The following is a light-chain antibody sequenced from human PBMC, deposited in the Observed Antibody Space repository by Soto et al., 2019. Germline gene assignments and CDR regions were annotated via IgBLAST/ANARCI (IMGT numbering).Light chain of an antibody. CDR3: LKYNSAPFT. J-gene: IGKJ3*01. CDR2: AAS. Sequence: DIQMTQSPSSLSASVGDRVAMACRASQGISNYLAWYQQKPGKVPKLLIYAASTLQSGVPSRFSGSGSGTDFTLTISSLQPEDVATYYCLKYNSAPFTFGPGTKVDIK. CDR1: QGISNY. V-gene: IGKV1-27*01.